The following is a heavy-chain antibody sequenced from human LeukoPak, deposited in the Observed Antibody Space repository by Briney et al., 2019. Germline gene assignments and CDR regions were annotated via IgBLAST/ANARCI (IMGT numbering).Heavy chain of an antibody. CDR2: IWYDGSNK. Sequence: GRSLRLSCAASGSTFSSYGMHWVRQAPGKGLEWVAVIWYDGSNKYYADSVKGRFTISRDNSKNTLYLQMNSLRAEDTAVYYCARDGVRYFDWTENDAFDIWGQGTMVTVSS. J-gene: IGHJ3*02. CDR1: GSTFSSYG. D-gene: IGHD3-9*01. CDR3: ARDGVRYFDWTENDAFDI. V-gene: IGHV3-33*01.